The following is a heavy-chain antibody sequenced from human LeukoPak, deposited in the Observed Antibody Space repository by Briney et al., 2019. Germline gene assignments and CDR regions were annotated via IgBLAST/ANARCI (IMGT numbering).Heavy chain of an antibody. V-gene: IGHV4-34*01. J-gene: IGHJ6*03. CDR2: INHSGST. CDR1: GGSFSGYY. CDR3: ARASYCSGGSCSYYYYYYMDV. Sequence: PSETLSLTRAVYGGSFSGYYWSWIRQPPGKGLEWIGEINHSGSTNYNPSLKSRVTISVDTSKNQFSLKLSSVTAADTAVYYCARASYCSGGSCSYYYYYYMDVWGKGTTVTVSS. D-gene: IGHD2-15*01.